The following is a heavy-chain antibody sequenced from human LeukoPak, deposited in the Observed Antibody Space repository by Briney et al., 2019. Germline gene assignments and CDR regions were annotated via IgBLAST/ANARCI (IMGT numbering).Heavy chain of an antibody. CDR2: IYYSGST. D-gene: IGHD2-15*01. J-gene: IGHJ4*02. CDR1: GGSINGYY. Sequence: KASETLSLTCTVSGGSINGYYWNWIRQPPGKGLEWIGYIYYSGSTNYNPSLKSRVTMSLDTSKNQFSLKLSSVTAADTAVYHCARDSGSNFDYWGQGTLVTVSS. CDR3: ARDSGSNFDY. V-gene: IGHV4-59*01.